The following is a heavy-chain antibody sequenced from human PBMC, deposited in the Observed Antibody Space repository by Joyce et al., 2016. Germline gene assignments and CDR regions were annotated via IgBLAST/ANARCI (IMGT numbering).Heavy chain of an antibody. CDR3: ARVGDGWFDY. J-gene: IGHJ5*01. CDR2: IDSAGNIG. V-gene: IGHV3-48*01. CDR1: GFIFSDYR. Sequence: EVRLVESGGGLVRPGGSLRLSCTASGFIFSDYRLTWARKAPGKGAEFLLFIDSAGNIGHWEDSVKGRSTFSRDNAKNSLDMQINDLRVEDTAVYYCARVGDGWFDYWGRGTLVIVSS.